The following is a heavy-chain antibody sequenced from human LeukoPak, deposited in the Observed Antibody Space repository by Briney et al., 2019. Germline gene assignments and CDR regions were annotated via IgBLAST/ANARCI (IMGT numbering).Heavy chain of an antibody. D-gene: IGHD3-22*01. Sequence: AGSLRLSCAASGVTFSSYSMNWVRQGPGKGLEWVSSISSSSSDIYYADSVKGRLTISRDNAKKSLYLQMNSLRAEDTAVYYCARDPYDYDSSGYHHFDYWGQGTLVTVSS. CDR2: ISSSSSDI. CDR1: GVTFSSYS. J-gene: IGHJ4*02. V-gene: IGHV3-21*01. CDR3: ARDPYDYDSSGYHHFDY.